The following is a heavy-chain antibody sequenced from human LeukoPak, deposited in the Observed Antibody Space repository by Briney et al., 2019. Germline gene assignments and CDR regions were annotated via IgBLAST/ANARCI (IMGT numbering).Heavy chain of an antibody. CDR3: AREGSGSGRYLGHFDY. J-gene: IGHJ4*02. CDR2: ISVYNGNT. V-gene: IGHV1-18*01. Sequence: ASVKVSCKTSGYTFNMYGINWVRQAPGQGLEWMGWISVYNGNTNYAQNLQDRVTMTTDTSTGTAYMELRGLRCDDTAVYYCAREGSGSGRYLGHFDYWGQGTLVTVSS. D-gene: IGHD3-10*01. CDR1: GYTFNMYG.